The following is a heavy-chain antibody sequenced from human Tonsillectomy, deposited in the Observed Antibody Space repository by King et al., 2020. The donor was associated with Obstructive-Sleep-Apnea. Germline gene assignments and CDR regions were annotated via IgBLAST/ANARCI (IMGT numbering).Heavy chain of an antibody. CDR1: GFTFSSYA. CDR2: ISSNGGST. D-gene: IGHD3-16*01. Sequence: VQLVESGGGLVQPGGSLRLSCSASGFTFSSYAMHWVRQAPGKGLEYVSAISSNGGSTYYLDSVKGRFTISRDNSKNTLYLQMSSLRAEDTAVYYCVNGGVSGSYGLDYWGQGTLVTVSS. V-gene: IGHV3-64D*09. CDR3: VNGGVSGSYGLDY. J-gene: IGHJ4*02.